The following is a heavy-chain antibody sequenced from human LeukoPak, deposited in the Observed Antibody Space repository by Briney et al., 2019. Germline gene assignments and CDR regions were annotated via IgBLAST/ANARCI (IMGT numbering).Heavy chain of an antibody. CDR2: IIPIFGTA. CDR1: GGTFSSYA. CDR3: ARSPSYCTNGVCGMDV. J-gene: IGHJ6*02. V-gene: IGHV1-69*13. D-gene: IGHD2-8*01. Sequence: GASVKVSCKASGGTFSSYAISWVRQAPGQGLEWMGGIIPIFGTANYAQKFQGRVTITADESTSTAYMELSSLRSEDTAVYYCARSPSYCTNGVCGMDVWGQGTTVTVSS.